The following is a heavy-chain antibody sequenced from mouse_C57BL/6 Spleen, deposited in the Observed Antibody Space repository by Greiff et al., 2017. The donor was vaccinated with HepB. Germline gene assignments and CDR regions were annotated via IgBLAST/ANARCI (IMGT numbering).Heavy chain of an antibody. CDR3: ARKGYAMDY. Sequence: QVQLQQPGAELVRPGPSVKLSCKASGYTFTSYWMHWVKQRPGQGLEWIGVIDPSDSYTNYNQKFKGKATLTVDTSSSTAYMQLSSLTSEDSAVYYCARKGYAMDYWGQGTSVTVSS. CDR1: GYTFTSYW. J-gene: IGHJ4*01. V-gene: IGHV1-59*01. CDR2: IDPSDSYT.